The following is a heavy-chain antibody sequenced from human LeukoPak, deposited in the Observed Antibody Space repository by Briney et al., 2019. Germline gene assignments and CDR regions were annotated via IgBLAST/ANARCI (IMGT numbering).Heavy chain of an antibody. Sequence: KPSETLSLTCTVSAGSIGSSTYYWGWIRQPPGKGLEWFGSIYYTGNTYYNPSLKSRVTIYVDTSQNQFSLKLSSVTAADTAVYYCARRVEDYYDSSGYYSDAFDIWGQGTMVTVSS. J-gene: IGHJ3*02. CDR1: AGSIGSSTYY. CDR3: ARRVEDYYDSSGYYSDAFDI. D-gene: IGHD3-22*01. CDR2: IYYTGNT. V-gene: IGHV4-39*01.